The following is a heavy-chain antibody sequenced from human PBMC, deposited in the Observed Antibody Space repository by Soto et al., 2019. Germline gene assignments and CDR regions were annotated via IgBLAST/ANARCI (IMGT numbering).Heavy chain of an antibody. D-gene: IGHD6-6*01. CDR1: GFSFTGYY. V-gene: IGHV1-2*02. CDR3: AKDLTRQLAYWLDP. J-gene: IGHJ5*02. Sequence: QVQLVQSGAAVKKPGASVKVSCKASGFSFTGYYIHWLRQAPGQGLEWMGWINAHSGGTEYAQKFQGRGTLTRDTSIATAYLTLTSLTSDDTALYYCAKDLTRQLAYWLDPWGQGTQVPVSS. CDR2: INAHSGGT.